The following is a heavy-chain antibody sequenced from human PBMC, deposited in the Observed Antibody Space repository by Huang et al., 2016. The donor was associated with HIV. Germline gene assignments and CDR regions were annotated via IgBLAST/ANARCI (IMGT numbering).Heavy chain of an antibody. J-gene: IGHJ4*02. Sequence: EVRLLESGGRLVRSGESLRLSCEASGFTFNIYAMSWVRQAPGKGVGWVAGISASGDTQNSPVSVKGRFTISRDNSRGILDLQMSSLGVEATAMYYCAKPYSGSSNQVFDYWGQGTMVTVSS. D-gene: IGHD1-26*01. CDR1: GFTFNIYA. V-gene: IGHV3-23*01. CDR2: ISASGDTQ. CDR3: AKPYSGSSNQVFDY.